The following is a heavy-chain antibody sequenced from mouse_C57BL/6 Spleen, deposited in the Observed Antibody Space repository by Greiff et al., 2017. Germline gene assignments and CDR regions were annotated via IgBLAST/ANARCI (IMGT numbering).Heavy chain of an antibody. D-gene: IGHD1-1*02. Sequence: VQLKQPGAELVRPGSSVKLSCKASGYTFPSYWMAWVKQRPGQGLEWIGNIFPSDSETHCNQKFKEKATLTVDKSSSTAYIQLSSLTSEDSAVYYCARGGWFAYWGQETLVTVSA. CDR1: GYTFPSYW. V-gene: IGHV1-61*01. J-gene: IGHJ3*01. CDR2: IFPSDSET. CDR3: ARGGWFAY.